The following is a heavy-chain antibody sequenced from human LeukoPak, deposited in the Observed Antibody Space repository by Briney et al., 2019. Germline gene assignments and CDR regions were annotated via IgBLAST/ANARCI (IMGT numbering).Heavy chain of an antibody. CDR3: ARDPWTSSHYMDV. D-gene: IGHD2-2*01. J-gene: IGHJ6*03. V-gene: IGHV3-21*06. Sequence: PGGSLRLSCAASGFTFSSYDMTWVRQTPGRGLEWVSSISSSSSYIYYADSVKGRFTISRNNAKNSLYLQMNSLRAEDTAVYYCARDPWTSSHYMDVWGKGTTVTVYS. CDR2: ISSSSSYI. CDR1: GFTFSSYD.